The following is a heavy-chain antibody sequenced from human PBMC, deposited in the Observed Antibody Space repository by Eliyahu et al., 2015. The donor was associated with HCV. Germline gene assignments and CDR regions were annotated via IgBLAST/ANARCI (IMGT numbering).Heavy chain of an antibody. D-gene: IGHD2-15*01. Sequence: QVQLVQSGAEVKKPGASVKVSCKAXGSPFTXXXXHWVRQAPGQGLEWMGIINPSGGSTSYAQKFQGRVTMTRDTSTSTVYMELSSLRSEDTAVYYCARGGDIVVVVAALDAEYFQHWGQGTLVTVSS. CDR1: GSPFTXXX. J-gene: IGHJ1*01. CDR2: INPSGGST. V-gene: IGHV1-46*01. CDR3: ARGGDIVVVVAALDAEYFQH.